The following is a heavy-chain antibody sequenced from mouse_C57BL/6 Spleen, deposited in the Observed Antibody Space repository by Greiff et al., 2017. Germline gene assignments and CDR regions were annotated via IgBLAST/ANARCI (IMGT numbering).Heavy chain of an antibody. V-gene: IGHV1-7*01. CDR3: ARGKRRYIYFDV. J-gene: IGHJ1*03. CDR2: INPSSGYT. Sequence: QVHVKQSGAELAKPGASVTLSCKASGYTFTSYWMHWVKQRPGQGLEWIGYINPSSGYTKYNQKFKDKATLTADKSSSTAYMQLSSLTYEDSAVYYCARGKRRYIYFDVWGTGTTVTVSS. CDR1: GYTFTSYW. D-gene: IGHD1-3*01.